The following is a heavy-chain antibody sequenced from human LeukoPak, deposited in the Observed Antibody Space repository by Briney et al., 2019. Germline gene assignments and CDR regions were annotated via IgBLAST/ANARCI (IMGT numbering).Heavy chain of an antibody. CDR1: GFTFSSYA. D-gene: IGHD6-13*01. CDR3: AKTRPLDSSSWSHGDY. V-gene: IGHV3-23*01. J-gene: IGHJ4*02. CDR2: ISGSGDST. Sequence: GGSLRLSCAASGFTFSSYAMSWVRQAPGKGLEWVSAISGSGDSTYYGDSVKGRFTISRDNSKNTLYLQMNSLRAEDTAVHYCAKTRPLDSSSWSHGDYWGQGTLVTVSS.